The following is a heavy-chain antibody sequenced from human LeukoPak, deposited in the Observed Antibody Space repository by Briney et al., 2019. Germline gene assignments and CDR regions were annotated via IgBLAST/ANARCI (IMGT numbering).Heavy chain of an antibody. V-gene: IGHV4-34*01. CDR3: LGIKEWTHSDY. J-gene: IGHJ4*02. D-gene: IGHD3/OR15-3a*01. CDR2: ISHGGSI. CDR1: GESLEGHY. Sequence: PSETLSLTCGVSGESLEGHYWSWIRQPPGKGLEWIGEISHGGSIDFKPSLKSRVTISIDTSKKQFSLKVRSVTAADTAVYYCLGIKEWTHSDYWGQGILVSVST.